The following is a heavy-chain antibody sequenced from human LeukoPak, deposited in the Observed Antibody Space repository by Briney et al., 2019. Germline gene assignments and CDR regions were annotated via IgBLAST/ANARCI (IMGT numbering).Heavy chain of an antibody. CDR2: IIPIFGTA. Sequence: SVKVSCKASGGTFSSYAISWVRQAPGQGLEWMGGIIPIFGTANYAQKFQGRVTITTDESTSTAYMELSSLRSEDTAVYYCARPPTVDSTELGAEYFQHWGQGTLVTVSS. CDR1: GGTFSSYA. V-gene: IGHV1-69*05. D-gene: IGHD3-22*01. CDR3: ARPPTVDSTELGAEYFQH. J-gene: IGHJ1*01.